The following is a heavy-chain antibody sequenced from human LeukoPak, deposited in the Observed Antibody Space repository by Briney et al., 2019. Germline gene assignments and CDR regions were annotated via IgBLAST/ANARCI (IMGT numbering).Heavy chain of an antibody. J-gene: IGHJ4*02. Sequence: PGGSLRLSCAAAGFTFSSYGMSWVRQAPGKGLEWVSAISGSGGSTYYADSVKGRFTISRDNSKNTLYLQMNSLRAEDTAVYYCAKVGYYYGSGSAPYFDYWGQGTLVTVSS. CDR3: AKVGYYYGSGSAPYFDY. D-gene: IGHD3-10*01. V-gene: IGHV3-23*01. CDR2: ISGSGGST. CDR1: GFTFSSYG.